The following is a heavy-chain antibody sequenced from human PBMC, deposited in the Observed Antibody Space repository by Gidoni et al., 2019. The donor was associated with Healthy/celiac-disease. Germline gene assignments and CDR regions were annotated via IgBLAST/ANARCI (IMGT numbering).Heavy chain of an antibody. V-gene: IGHV3-30*01. J-gene: IGHJ4*02. CDR1: GFTFSRYA. Sequence: QVQLVESGGGVVQPGRSLRPSCAASGFTFSRYAMHWVRQAPGKGLEWVAVISYDGSNKYYADSVKGRFIISRDNSKNTLYLQMNSLRAEDTAVYYCARGPQWLVRGMYYFDYWGQGTLVTVSS. CDR3: ARGPQWLVRGMYYFDY. CDR2: ISYDGSNK. D-gene: IGHD6-19*01.